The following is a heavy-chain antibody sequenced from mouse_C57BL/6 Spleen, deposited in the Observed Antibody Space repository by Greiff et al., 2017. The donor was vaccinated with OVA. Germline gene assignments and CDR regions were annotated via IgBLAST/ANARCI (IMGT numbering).Heavy chain of an antibody. CDR3: ARRDYDGGVDYFDY. Sequence: QVQLQQPGAELVKPGASVKLSCKASGYTFTSYWMHWVKQRPGQGLEWIGMIHPNSGSTNYNEKFKSKATLTVDKSSSTAYMQLSSLTSEDSAVYYCARRDYDGGVDYFDYWGQGTTLTVSS. J-gene: IGHJ2*01. V-gene: IGHV1-64*01. CDR2: IHPNSGST. D-gene: IGHD2-4*01. CDR1: GYTFTSYW.